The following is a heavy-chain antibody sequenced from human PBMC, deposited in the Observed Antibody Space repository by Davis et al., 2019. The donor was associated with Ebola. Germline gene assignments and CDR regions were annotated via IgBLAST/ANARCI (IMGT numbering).Heavy chain of an antibody. D-gene: IGHD2-21*02. CDR2: ISSDGSRE. V-gene: IGHV3-33*01. CDR3: GRAEYCGGDCYPFDY. CDR1: GFPFSSHG. Sequence: PGGSLRLSCAASGFPFSSHGIHWVRQAPGKGLEWVTIISSDGSREVYADSVKGRFSISRDNSKNTVYLQMNALTSDDTAVYFCGRAEYCGGDCYPFDYWGQGTLVTVSS. J-gene: IGHJ4*02.